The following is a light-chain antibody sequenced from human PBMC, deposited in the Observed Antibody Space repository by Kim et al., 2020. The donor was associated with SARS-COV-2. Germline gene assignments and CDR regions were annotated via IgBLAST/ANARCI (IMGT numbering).Light chain of an antibody. CDR3: MQALQTPLT. CDR2: LGS. V-gene: IGKV2-28*01. Sequence: DIVMTQSPLSLPVTSGEPASISCRSSQSLLHSNGYNYLDWYLQKPGQSPQLLIYLGSNRASGVPDRFSGSGSGTDFTLKISRVEAEDVGVYYCMQALQTPLTFGGGTKVDIK. CDR1: QSLLHSNGYNY. J-gene: IGKJ4*01.